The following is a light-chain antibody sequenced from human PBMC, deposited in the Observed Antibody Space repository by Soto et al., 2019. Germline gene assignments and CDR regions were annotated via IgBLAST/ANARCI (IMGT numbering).Light chain of an antibody. CDR1: QSVSDY. J-gene: IGKJ1*01. V-gene: IGKV3-11*01. CDR3: QQCNNWPWT. Sequence: EVVLTQSPASLSLSPGDRATLSCRADQSVSDYLAWYQQKPGQPPRLLFFDASSRATGVPHRFSAGGSGTDFTLTISSLQSEDFAVYFCQQCNNWPWTFGPGTTVE. CDR2: DAS.